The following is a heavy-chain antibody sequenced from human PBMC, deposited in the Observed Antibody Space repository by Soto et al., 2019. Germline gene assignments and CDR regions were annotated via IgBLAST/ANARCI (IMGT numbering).Heavy chain of an antibody. Sequence: EVQLLESGGGLVQPGGSLRLSCAASGFTFSSYAMSWVRQAPGKGLEWVSAISGSGGSTYYADSVKGRFTISRDNSKNTMYLQKNSMRAEDTAVYYCAKWHHRFWSGYPSHDSVDPWGQGTMVTFSS. CDR3: AKWHHRFWSGYPSHDSVDP. D-gene: IGHD3-3*01. CDR1: GFTFSSYA. V-gene: IGHV3-23*01. J-gene: IGHJ5*02. CDR2: ISGSGGST.